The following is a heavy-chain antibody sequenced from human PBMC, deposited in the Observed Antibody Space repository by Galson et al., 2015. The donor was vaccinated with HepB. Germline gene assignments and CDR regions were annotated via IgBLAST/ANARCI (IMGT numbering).Heavy chain of an antibody. V-gene: IGHV3-11*06. CDR3: ARSIVRYCSSTSCPKGAFDI. CDR1: GFTFSDYY. Sequence: SLRLSCAASGFTFSDYYMSWIRQAPGKGLEWVSYINSSSSYTNYADSVKGRFTISRDNAKNSLYLQMNSLRAEDTAVYYCARSIVRYCSSTSCPKGAFDIWGQGTMVTVSS. CDR2: INSSSSYT. D-gene: IGHD2-2*01. J-gene: IGHJ3*02.